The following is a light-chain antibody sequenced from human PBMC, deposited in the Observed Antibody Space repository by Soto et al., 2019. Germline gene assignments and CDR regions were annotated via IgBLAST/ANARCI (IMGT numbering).Light chain of an antibody. CDR1: QSISSW. Sequence: EIQMTQSPSTLSASVGDRVTITCRASQSISSWLAWYQQKPGKAPKLLIYDASSLESAVPSRFSSSGSGTEFTLTISRLQPDDFANYYCQQYNSYWTFGQGTKVEIK. V-gene: IGKV1-5*01. J-gene: IGKJ1*01. CDR3: QQYNSYWT. CDR2: DAS.